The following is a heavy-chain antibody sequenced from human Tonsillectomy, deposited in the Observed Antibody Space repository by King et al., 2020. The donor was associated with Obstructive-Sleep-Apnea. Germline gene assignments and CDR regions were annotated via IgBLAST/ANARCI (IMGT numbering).Heavy chain of an antibody. V-gene: IGHV3-15*01. D-gene: IGHD1-26*01. J-gene: IGHJ4*02. CDR1: GFTFTKPW. Sequence: VQLVESGGGLVKPGGSLRLSCAASGFTFTKPWMTWVRQAPGKGLEWVARIKSKTYGGTTDYAAPVKGRLTISRDDSKNTLYLQMNSLKTEDTAVYYCTRNSDLDFWGQGTLVTVSS. CDR3: TRNSDLDF. CDR2: IKSKTYGGTT.